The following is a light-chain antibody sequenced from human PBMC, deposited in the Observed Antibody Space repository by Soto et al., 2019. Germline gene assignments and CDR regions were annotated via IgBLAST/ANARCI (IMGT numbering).Light chain of an antibody. J-gene: IGLJ1*01. Sequence: QSVLTQAPSVSGTPGQRVTISCSGSSSIIGPNAVNWYQHLPGKAPKLLIYNNNERPSGVPDRFSRSKSGASASLAISGLQSEEEAVYYGATWADSRNVLYVFGPGTKLTVL. CDR1: SSIIGPNA. CDR3: ATWADSRNVLYV. CDR2: NNN. V-gene: IGLV1-44*01.